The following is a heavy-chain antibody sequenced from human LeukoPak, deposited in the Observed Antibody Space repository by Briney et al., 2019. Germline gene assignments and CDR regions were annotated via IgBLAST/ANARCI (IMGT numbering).Heavy chain of an antibody. Sequence: PSETLSLTCTVSGGSISSYYWSWIRQPPGKGLEWIGYIYYSGSTNYNPSLKSRVTISVDTSKNQFSLKLSSVTAADTAVYYCARDLRYSSGRYGAYYYYYAMDVWGKGATVTVSS. CDR1: GGSISSYY. D-gene: IGHD6-19*01. CDR3: ARDLRYSSGRYGAYYYYYAMDV. V-gene: IGHV4-59*01. J-gene: IGHJ6*04. CDR2: IYYSGST.